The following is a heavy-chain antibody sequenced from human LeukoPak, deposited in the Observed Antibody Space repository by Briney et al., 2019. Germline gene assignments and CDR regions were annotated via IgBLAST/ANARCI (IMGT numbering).Heavy chain of an antibody. Sequence: PGVYLRLSCAASGFTFSNSEMNWVRQAPGKGLEWVSYMNSSGRSMFYADSVRGRFTISRDNPKNSLYLQMSSLRAEDTAVYYCWRVGTTTVLDYWGQGTPVTSST. J-gene: IGHJ4*02. CDR3: WRVGTTTVLDY. D-gene: IGHD1-26*01. CDR1: GFTFSNSE. CDR2: MNSSGRSM. V-gene: IGHV3-48*03.